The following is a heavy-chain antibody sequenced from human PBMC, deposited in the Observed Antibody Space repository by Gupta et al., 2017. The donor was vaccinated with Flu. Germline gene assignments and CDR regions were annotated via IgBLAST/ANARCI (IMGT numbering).Heavy chain of an antibody. V-gene: IGHV3-64D*06. CDR2: ISSNGYNK. D-gene: IGHD4-11*01. CDR1: GFTFSDSA. CDR3: VPRQFRLG. Sequence: EVQLVESGGGLVQPGGSLRLSCSASGFTFSDSAMHWVRQTPGQGLESVSAISSNGYNKFYADSVKGRFTVSRDNSRNTLFLQMDSLTTEDTALYYCVPRQFRLGWGQGALVIVSS. J-gene: IGHJ1*01.